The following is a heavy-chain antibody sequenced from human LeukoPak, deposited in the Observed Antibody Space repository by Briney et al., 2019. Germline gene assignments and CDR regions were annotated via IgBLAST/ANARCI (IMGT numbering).Heavy chain of an antibody. J-gene: IGHJ4*02. V-gene: IGHV4-38-2*02. Sequence: SETLSLTCAVSGYSISSGAYWGWLRQPPGKGLEWIGCIYHDGNTYYNPSLKSRVTISVDTSKNQFSLKLTSVTATDTAVYYCVRDPPDYWGQGTLVTVSS. CDR3: VRDPPDY. CDR1: GYSISSGAY. CDR2: IYHDGNT.